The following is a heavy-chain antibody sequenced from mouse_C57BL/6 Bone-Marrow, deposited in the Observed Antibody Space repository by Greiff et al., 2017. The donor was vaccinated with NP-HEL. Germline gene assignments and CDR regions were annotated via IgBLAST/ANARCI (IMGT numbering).Heavy chain of an antibody. V-gene: IGHV1-81*01. CDR2: IYPRSGNT. J-gene: IGHJ4*01. Sequence: VMLVESGAELARPGASVKLSCKASGYTFTSYGISWVKQRTGQGLEWIGEIYPRSGNTYYNEKFKGKATLTADKSSSTAYMELRSLTSEDSAVYFCARHYEGYAMDYWGQGTSVTVSS. CDR1: GYTFTSYG. D-gene: IGHD2-4*01. CDR3: ARHYEGYAMDY.